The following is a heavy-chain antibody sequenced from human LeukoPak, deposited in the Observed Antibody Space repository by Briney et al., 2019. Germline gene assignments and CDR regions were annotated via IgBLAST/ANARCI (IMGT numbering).Heavy chain of an antibody. D-gene: IGHD1-7*01. V-gene: IGHV3-43*02. J-gene: IGHJ1*01. CDR3: AKDRTRMGELFQH. Sequence: GGSLRLSCAASGFTFDDYAMHWVRQAPGKGLEWVSLISGDDITTYYEDSVKGRFTISRDNSKNSLYLQMSSLRTEGTAMYYCAKDRTRMGELFQHWGQGTLVTVSS. CDR2: ISGDDITT. CDR1: GFTFDDYA.